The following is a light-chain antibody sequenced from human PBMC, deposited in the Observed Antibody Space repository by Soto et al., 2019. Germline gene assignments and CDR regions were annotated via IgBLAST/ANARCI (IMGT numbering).Light chain of an antibody. CDR3: KQYDNWPRT. CDR2: GAY. V-gene: IGKV3-15*01. J-gene: IGKJ1*01. CDR1: QSVSSN. Sequence: EIVMTQSPATLSVSPGEGVTLSCRASQSVSSNLAWYQQRPGQAPRLLIYGAYTRATGIPARFSGSGSGTEFTLTIRSLQSEDFAVYYCKQYDNWPRTFGQGTKVDIK.